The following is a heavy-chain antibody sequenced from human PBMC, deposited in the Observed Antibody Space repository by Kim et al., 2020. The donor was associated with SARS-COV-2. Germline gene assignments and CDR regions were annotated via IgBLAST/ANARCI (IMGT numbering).Heavy chain of an antibody. D-gene: IGHD6-6*01. Sequence: ASVKVSCKASGYTFTSYDINWVRQATGQGLEWMGWMNPNSGNTGYAQKFQGRVTMTRNTSISTAYMELSSLRSEDTAMYYCARIYSSSSRRGYYYYYGMDVWGQGTTVTVSS. CDR3: ARIYSSSSRRGYYYYYGMDV. CDR2: MNPNSGNT. V-gene: IGHV1-8*01. J-gene: IGHJ6*02. CDR1: GYTFTSYD.